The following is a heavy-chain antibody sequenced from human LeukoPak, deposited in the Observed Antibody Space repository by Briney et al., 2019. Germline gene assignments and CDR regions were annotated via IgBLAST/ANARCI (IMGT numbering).Heavy chain of an antibody. D-gene: IGHD3-10*01. V-gene: IGHV3-66*01. CDR3: ARDRIGGIDGFDY. CDR1: GFTVSSNY. Sequence: GGSLRLSCVASGFTVSSNYMSWVRQAPGKGPEWLSVIYRGGTTYYAGSVKGRFTISRDDSKNTLYLQMNSLRAEDTAVYYCARDRIGGIDGFDYWGQGTLVTVSS. CDR2: IYRGGTT. J-gene: IGHJ4*02.